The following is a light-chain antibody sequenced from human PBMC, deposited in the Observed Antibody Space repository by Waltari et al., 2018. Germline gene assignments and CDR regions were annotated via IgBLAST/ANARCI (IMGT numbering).Light chain of an antibody. CDR1: QSISTW. Sequence: DIQMTQSPSTLSASVGDRVTITCRASQSISTWLACYQQKQGKAPKVLIDEASSLQSGVPSRFSGSGSGTEFTLTINNLQPDDFATYYCQQYNTYSLTFGGGTKVEIK. J-gene: IGKJ4*01. V-gene: IGKV1-5*03. CDR3: QQYNTYSLT. CDR2: EAS.